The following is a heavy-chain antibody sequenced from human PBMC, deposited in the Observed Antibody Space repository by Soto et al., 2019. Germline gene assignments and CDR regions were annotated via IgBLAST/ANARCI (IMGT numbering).Heavy chain of an antibody. CDR3: ALRGVARDGAFDI. Sequence: ASVKVSCKASGGTFSSYAISWVRQAPGQGLEWMGGIIPIFGTANYAQKFQGRVTITADESTSTAYMELSSLRSEDTAVYYCALRGVARDGAFDIWGQGTMFTVSS. CDR2: IIPIFGTA. V-gene: IGHV1-69*13. CDR1: GGTFSSYA. J-gene: IGHJ3*02. D-gene: IGHD2-15*01.